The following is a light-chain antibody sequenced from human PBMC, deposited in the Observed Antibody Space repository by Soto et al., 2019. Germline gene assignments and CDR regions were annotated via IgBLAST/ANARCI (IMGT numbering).Light chain of an antibody. CDR1: SSDVGAYNY. Sequence: QSALTQPASVSGSPRQSITISCTGTSSDVGAYNYVSWYQQHPGRAPKLMIYEVSSRPSGVSNRFSGSKSDNTASLTISGLQAEDEADYYCISYTSRRIYVFGTGTKVTVL. J-gene: IGLJ1*01. V-gene: IGLV2-14*01. CDR2: EVS. CDR3: ISYTSRRIYV.